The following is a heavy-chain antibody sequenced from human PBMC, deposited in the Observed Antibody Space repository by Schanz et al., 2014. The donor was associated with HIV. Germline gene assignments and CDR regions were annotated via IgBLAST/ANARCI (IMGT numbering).Heavy chain of an antibody. CDR1: GFTFSTCG. Sequence: VQLVESGGGVVQPGRSLRLSCAASGFTFSTCGMHWVRQAPGKGLEWVSGMRGSDDSTFYADSVKGRFTISRDNSKNTLYFQMNSLRAEDTAIYYCAKTSYGWYFEYRGQGTLVTVSS. V-gene: IGHV3-23*04. CDR2: MRGSDDST. D-gene: IGHD6-19*01. CDR3: AKTSYGWYFEY. J-gene: IGHJ4*02.